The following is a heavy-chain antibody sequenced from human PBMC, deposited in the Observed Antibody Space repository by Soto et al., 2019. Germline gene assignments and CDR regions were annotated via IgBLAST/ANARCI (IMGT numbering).Heavy chain of an antibody. Sequence: SETLSLTCTVSGDSIRGGTHYWSWIRQHPGKGLEWIGYIYYSGSAYYNPSLKSRVSMSVDPSKNQLSLELSSMTAADTAVYYCARLYSYGYYYFDYWGQGTLVTVSS. D-gene: IGHD5-18*01. CDR3: ARLYSYGYYYFDY. CDR2: IYYSGSA. V-gene: IGHV4-31*03. J-gene: IGHJ4*02. CDR1: GDSIRGGTHY.